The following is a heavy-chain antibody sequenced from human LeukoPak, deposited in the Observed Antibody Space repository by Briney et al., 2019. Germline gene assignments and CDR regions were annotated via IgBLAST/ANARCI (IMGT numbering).Heavy chain of an antibody. Sequence: ASVKVSCKASGYTFTTYYIHWVRQAPGQGLEWMGIISPSGGSTSYAQKFQGRVTMTRDTSTSTVYMELSCLRSEDTAVYYCTRTYYYDSSGYYYGRDAFDIWGQGTMVTVSS. D-gene: IGHD3-22*01. CDR1: GYTFTTYY. V-gene: IGHV1-46*01. CDR2: ISPSGGST. CDR3: TRTYYYDSSGYYYGRDAFDI. J-gene: IGHJ3*02.